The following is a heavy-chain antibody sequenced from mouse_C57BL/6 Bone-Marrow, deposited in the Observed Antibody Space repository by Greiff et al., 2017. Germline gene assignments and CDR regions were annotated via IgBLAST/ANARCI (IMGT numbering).Heavy chain of an antibody. CDR3: ARQQLEYAMDY. CDR1: GFTFSDYG. V-gene: IGHV5-17*01. Sequence: EVQLVESGGGLVKPGGSLKLSCAASGFTFSDYGMPWVRQAPEKGLEWVAYISSGSSTIYYADTVKGRFTISRYNAKNTLFLQMTSLRSEDTAMDYCARQQLEYAMDYWGQGTSGTVSS. CDR2: ISSGSSTI. D-gene: IGHD6-1*01. J-gene: IGHJ4*01.